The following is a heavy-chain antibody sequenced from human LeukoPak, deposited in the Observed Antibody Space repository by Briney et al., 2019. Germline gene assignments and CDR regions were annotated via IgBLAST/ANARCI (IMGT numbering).Heavy chain of an antibody. J-gene: IGHJ5*02. CDR3: ARELGSSSGSYGRFDP. D-gene: IGHD1-26*01. CDR2: IIPIFGTA. Sequence: SVKVSCKASGGTFSSYAISWVRQAPGQGLEWMGGIIPIFGTANYAQKFQGRVTITADESTSTAYMELSSLRSEDTAVYYCARELGSSSGSYGRFDPWGQGTLVTVSS. CDR1: GGTFSSYA. V-gene: IGHV1-69*13.